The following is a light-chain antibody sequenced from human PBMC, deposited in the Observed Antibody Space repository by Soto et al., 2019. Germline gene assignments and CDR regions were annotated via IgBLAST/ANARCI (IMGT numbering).Light chain of an antibody. Sequence: DIQMTESPSSLSASVGDRVTITCRASQSISSYLNWYQRKPGKAPNLLISAASTLESGVPSRFSGRGSGTDFTLTISSLQPEDFATYYCQQSYSRPPVTFGGGTKVDIK. J-gene: IGKJ4*01. CDR3: QQSYSRPPVT. CDR1: QSISSY. V-gene: IGKV1-39*01. CDR2: AAS.